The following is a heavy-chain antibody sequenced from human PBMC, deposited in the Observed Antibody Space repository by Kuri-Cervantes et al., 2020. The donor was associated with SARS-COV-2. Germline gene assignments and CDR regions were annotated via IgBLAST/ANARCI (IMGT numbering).Heavy chain of an antibody. CDR1: GFTFDDYG. V-gene: IGHV3-20*04. D-gene: IGHD2-2*01. CDR2: INWNGGST. J-gene: IGHJ5*02. CDR3: ARVIPAAILLTGSGSNWFDP. Sequence: GESLKISCAASGFTFDDYGMSWVRQAPGKGLEWGSGINWNGGSTGYADSVKGQFTISRDNAKNSLYLQMNSLRAEDTALYYCARVIPAAILLTGSGSNWFDPWGQGTLVTVSS.